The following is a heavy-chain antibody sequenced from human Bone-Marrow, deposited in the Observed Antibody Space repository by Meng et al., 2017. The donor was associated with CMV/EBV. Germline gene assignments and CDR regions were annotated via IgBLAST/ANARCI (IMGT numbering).Heavy chain of an antibody. V-gene: IGHV2-70*20. CDR2: IDWDDDK. CDR1: GFSLSTSGMC. J-gene: IGHJ4*02. Sequence: SGPTLVKPTQTLTLTCTFSGFSLSTSGMCVSWVRQPPGKALEWLALIDWDDDKYYSTSLKTRLTISKDNSKNQVVLTMTNMDPVDTATYYCARSSSKYYGSGSYYFDYWGQGTLVTVSS. D-gene: IGHD3-10*01. CDR3: ARSSSKYYGSGSYYFDY.